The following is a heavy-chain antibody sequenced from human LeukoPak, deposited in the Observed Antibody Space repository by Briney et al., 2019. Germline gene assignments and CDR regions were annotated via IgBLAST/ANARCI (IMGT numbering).Heavy chain of an antibody. CDR2: IYYSGST. V-gene: IGHV4-61*05. J-gene: IGHJ4*02. CDR3: ARHDYGDYGILVY. CDR1: GGSISSSSYY. D-gene: IGHD4-17*01. Sequence: SETLSLTCTVSGGSISSSSYYWGWIRQPPGKGLEWIGYIYYSGSTNYNPSLKSRVTISVDTSKNQFSLKLSSVTAADTAVYYCARHDYGDYGILVYWGQGTLVTVSS.